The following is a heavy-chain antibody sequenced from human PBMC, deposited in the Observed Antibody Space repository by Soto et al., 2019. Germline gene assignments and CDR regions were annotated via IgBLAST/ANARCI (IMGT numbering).Heavy chain of an antibody. D-gene: IGHD2-2*01. J-gene: IGHJ6*02. V-gene: IGHV4-34*01. CDR1: GGSFSGYY. CDR3: ARVEIVPAARGYYYGMDV. Sequence: NPSETLSLTCAVYGGSFSGYYWSWIRQPPGKGLEWIGEINHSGSTNYNPSLKSRVTISVDTSKNQFSLKLSSVTAADTAVYYCARVEIVPAARGYYYGMDVWGQGTTVTVSS. CDR2: INHSGST.